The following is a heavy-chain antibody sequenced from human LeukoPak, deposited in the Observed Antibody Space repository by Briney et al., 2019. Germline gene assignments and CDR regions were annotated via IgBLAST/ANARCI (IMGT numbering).Heavy chain of an antibody. J-gene: IGHJ4*02. Sequence: GGSLRLSCAASGFTFSSYAMSWVRQAPGKGLEWVSAISDTGGSTYYADSVKGRFTISRDNSKNTLYLQMNSLRAEDTAVYYCAKLDIVATSWGDYWGQGTLVTVSS. CDR1: GFTFSSYA. V-gene: IGHV3-23*01. CDR2: ISDTGGST. D-gene: IGHD5-12*01. CDR3: AKLDIVATSWGDY.